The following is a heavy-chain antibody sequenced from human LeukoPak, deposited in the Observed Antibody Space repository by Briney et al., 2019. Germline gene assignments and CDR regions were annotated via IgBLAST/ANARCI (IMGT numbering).Heavy chain of an antibody. CDR3: ARIAVAGPDY. V-gene: IGHV4-34*01. D-gene: IGHD6-19*01. J-gene: IGHJ4*02. Sequence: SETLSLTCAVYGGSFSGYYWSWIRQPPGKGLEWIGEINHSGSTNYNPSLRSRVTISIDTSKNQFSLKLNSVTAADTAVYYCARIAVAGPDYWGQGTLVTVSS. CDR1: GGSFSGYY. CDR2: INHSGST.